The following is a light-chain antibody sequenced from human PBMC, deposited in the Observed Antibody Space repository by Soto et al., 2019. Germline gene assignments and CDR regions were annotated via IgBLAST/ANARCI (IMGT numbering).Light chain of an antibody. Sequence: ESVLTQSPATLSLSPGERATLSCRASPSVSNSLAWYQHKPGQAPRLLIYDASNRATGVPTRFSGSGSGTEFTLTISSLQSEDFAVYYCQQYNNWPRRTFGGGTKVDIK. CDR1: PSVSNS. J-gene: IGKJ4*01. CDR2: DAS. CDR3: QQYNNWPRRT. V-gene: IGKV3-11*01.